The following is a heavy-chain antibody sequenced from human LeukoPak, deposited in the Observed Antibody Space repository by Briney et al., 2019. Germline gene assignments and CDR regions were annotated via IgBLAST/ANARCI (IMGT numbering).Heavy chain of an antibody. D-gene: IGHD5-24*01. CDR3: TTDLSFRNVEMSFIRENALDM. J-gene: IGHJ3*02. CDR1: GLTFSKAW. V-gene: IGHV3-15*05. CDR2: IKDGSGAT. Sequence: PGGSLRLSCAASGLTFSKAWMTWVRQAPGKELEWVGRIKDGSGATDYAAPVKGRFTISRDDSKNILYLQMSSLKIEDTAVYYCTTDLSFRNVEMSFIRENALDMWGQGTMVTVSS.